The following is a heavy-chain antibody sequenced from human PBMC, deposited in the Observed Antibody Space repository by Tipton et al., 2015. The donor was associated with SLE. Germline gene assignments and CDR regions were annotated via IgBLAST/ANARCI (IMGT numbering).Heavy chain of an antibody. Sequence: LRLSCTVSGGSISSYYWSWIRQPAGKGLEWIGRIYTTGSTNYNPSLKSRVTISVDTSKNQFSLKLRSVTAADTAVYYCARHFDSTSSEDGFDIWGQGTMVTVSS. CDR2: IYTTGST. J-gene: IGHJ3*02. CDR3: ARHFDSTSSEDGFDI. CDR1: GGSISSYY. V-gene: IGHV4-4*07. D-gene: IGHD6-6*01.